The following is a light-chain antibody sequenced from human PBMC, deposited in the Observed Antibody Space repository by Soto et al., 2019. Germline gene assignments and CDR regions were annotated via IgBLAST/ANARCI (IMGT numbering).Light chain of an antibody. CDR2: AAS. V-gene: IGKV1-27*01. CDR3: QKYSSAPWT. Sequence: DIQMTQSPSSLSASVGARVTISCRARQGIANYLAWYQQKPGKVPELLIYAASTLHSGVPSRFSGSGSGTDFTLTISGLQPEDVASYYCQKYSSAPWTFGQGTKVEIK. CDR1: QGIANY. J-gene: IGKJ1*01.